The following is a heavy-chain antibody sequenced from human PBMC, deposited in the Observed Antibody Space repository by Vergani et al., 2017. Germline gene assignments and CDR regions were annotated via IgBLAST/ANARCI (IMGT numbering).Heavy chain of an antibody. D-gene: IGHD3-9*01. Sequence: QVQLVQSGAEVKKPGASVNVSCKASGYTFSNYYMHWVRQAPGQGLEWMGIINPSGGHTNYAQKFQGRVTMTRDTSTSTVYMELSSLRSEDTAIYYCARGDYGILTGYRYWGQGTLVTVSA. V-gene: IGHV1-46*03. CDR1: GYTFSNYY. J-gene: IGHJ4*02. CDR3: ARGDYGILTGYRY. CDR2: INPSGGHT.